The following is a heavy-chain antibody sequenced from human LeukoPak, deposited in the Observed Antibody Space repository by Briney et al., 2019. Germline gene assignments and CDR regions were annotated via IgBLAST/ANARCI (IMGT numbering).Heavy chain of an antibody. D-gene: IGHD6-19*01. CDR1: GYTFTNYW. CDR3: ARQVAVADMDV. Sequence: GESLKISCKGSGYTFTNYWIGWVRQMPGKGMEWMGIIYPADSDTRYSPSLQGQVTISADKSISTAYLQWSSLKASDTAIYYCARQVAVADMDVWGQGTTVTVSS. V-gene: IGHV5-51*01. J-gene: IGHJ6*02. CDR2: IYPADSDT.